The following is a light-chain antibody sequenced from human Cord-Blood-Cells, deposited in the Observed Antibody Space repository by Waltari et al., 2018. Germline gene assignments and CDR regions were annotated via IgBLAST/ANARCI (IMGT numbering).Light chain of an antibody. Sequence: DIQMTQSPSSLSASVGDRVTITFRASQSISSYLNWYQQKPGKDPKLLIYAASSLQSGVPSRFSGSGSGTDFTLTISSLQPEDFATYYCQQSYSTPPSFGQGTKLEIK. CDR1: QSISSY. CDR2: AAS. V-gene: IGKV1-39*01. J-gene: IGKJ2*03. CDR3: QQSYSTPPS.